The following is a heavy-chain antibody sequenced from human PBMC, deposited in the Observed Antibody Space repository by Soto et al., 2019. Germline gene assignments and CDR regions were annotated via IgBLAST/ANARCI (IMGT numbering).Heavy chain of an antibody. V-gene: IGHV3-11*01. D-gene: IGHD3-22*01. Sequence: PGGSLRLSCAASGFSLSDCYVSWIRQAPGEGLEWVSYISSSGTTTHYADSVKGRFTISKDNAKNSLYLQMNSLRAEDTAVYYCARVRGDSSGSYYFDYWGQGTLVTVSS. J-gene: IGHJ4*02. CDR3: ARVRGDSSGSYYFDY. CDR1: GFSLSDCY. CDR2: ISSSGTTT.